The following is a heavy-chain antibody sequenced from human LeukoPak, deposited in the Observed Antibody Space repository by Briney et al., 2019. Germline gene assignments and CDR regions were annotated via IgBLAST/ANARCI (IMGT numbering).Heavy chain of an antibody. CDR2: IYYSGST. Sequence: PSETLSLTCTVSGGSISSSSYYWGWIRQPPGKGLEWIGSIYYSGSTYYNPSLKSRVTISVDTSKNQFSLKLSSVTAAGTAVYYCASGDIVVVPAASPFDYWGQGTLVTVSS. V-gene: IGHV4-39*01. J-gene: IGHJ4*02. CDR1: GGSISSSSYY. CDR3: ASGDIVVVPAASPFDY. D-gene: IGHD2-2*01.